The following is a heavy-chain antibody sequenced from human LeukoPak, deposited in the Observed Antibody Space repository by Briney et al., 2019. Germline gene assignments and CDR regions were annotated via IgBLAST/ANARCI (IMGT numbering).Heavy chain of an antibody. J-gene: IGHJ5*02. CDR2: IVVGSGNT. V-gene: IGHV1-58*02. D-gene: IGHD6-13*01. Sequence: GASVKVSCKASGFTFTSSAMQWVRQARGQRLEWIGWIVVGSGNTNYAQKFQERVTITRDMSTSTAYMELSSLRSEDTAVYYCAGGGSSSWYRRGEYSSWGQGTLVTVSS. CDR3: AGGGSSSWYRRGEYSS. CDR1: GFTFTSSA.